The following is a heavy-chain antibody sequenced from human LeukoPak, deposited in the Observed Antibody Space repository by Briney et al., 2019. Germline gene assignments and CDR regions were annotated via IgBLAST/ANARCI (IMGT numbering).Heavy chain of an antibody. J-gene: IGHJ3*02. D-gene: IGHD1-1*01. CDR2: IYPGDSDT. CDR1: GYSFTSHW. V-gene: IGHV5-51*01. Sequence: GESLKISCKGSGYSFTSHWIGWVRQMPGKGLEWMGIIYPGDSDTRYSPSFQGQVIISADKSISTAYLEWSSLKASVTAIYYCARRGWQQLRPDDGFDIWGQGTLVTVSS. CDR3: ARRGWQQLRPDDGFDI.